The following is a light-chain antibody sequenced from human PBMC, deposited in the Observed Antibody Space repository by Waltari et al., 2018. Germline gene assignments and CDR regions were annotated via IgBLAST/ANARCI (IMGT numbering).Light chain of an antibody. CDR1: QVIGNA. CDR3: QQYYSIALN. V-gene: IGKV1-NL1*01. J-gene: IGKJ4*01. CDR2: AAS. Sequence: DIQMTQSPSSLSASVGDRVTITCLASQVIGNALAWYQQKPGKAPKLLFYAASRLESGVPSRFSGSGSGTDYTLTISSLQPEDFATYYCQQYYSIALNFGGGTKVEIK.